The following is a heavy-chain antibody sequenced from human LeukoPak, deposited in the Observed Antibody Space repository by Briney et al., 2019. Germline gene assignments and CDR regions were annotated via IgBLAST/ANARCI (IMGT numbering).Heavy chain of an antibody. D-gene: IGHD3-22*01. Sequence: SVTLSLTCTVSGGSISSYYWSWIRQPPGKGLEWIGYIYYSGSTNYNPSLKSRVTISVDTSKNQFSLKLSSVTAADTAVYYCAGTYYYDSSGYLHPTIFDYWGQGTLVTVSS. CDR3: AGTYYYDSSGYLHPTIFDY. CDR1: GGSISSYY. CDR2: IYYSGST. V-gene: IGHV4-59*08. J-gene: IGHJ4*02.